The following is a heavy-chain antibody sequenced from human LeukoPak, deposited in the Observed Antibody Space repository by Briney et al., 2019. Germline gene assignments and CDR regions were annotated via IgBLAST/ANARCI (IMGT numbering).Heavy chain of an antibody. CDR1: GFLFSNSW. J-gene: IGHJ4*02. V-gene: IGHV3-7*05. CDR3: ARDSGYNAFDY. D-gene: IGHD5-12*01. CDR2: INQDGSAK. Sequence: PGGPLRLSCADSGFLFSNSWMAWVRQAPGRGLEWLANINQDGSAKTCVDSVKGRFTISRDNAKNSLYLQMNSLRAEDTAMYYCARDSGYNAFDYWGQGTLVTVSS.